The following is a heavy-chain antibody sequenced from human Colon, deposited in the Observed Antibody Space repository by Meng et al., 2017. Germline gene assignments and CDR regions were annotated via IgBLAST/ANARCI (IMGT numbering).Heavy chain of an antibody. Sequence: HVSLQESGPGPVNPSQTLSLTFTVSWGSISSVDYYWSWIRQPPGKGLEWIGYIYCSGSTYYNPSLKSRVTISVDTSKNQFSLKLSSVTAADTAVYYCARGYYDSSGYGYWYFDLWGRGTLVTVSS. CDR3: ARGYYDSSGYGYWYFDL. V-gene: IGHV4-30-4*01. J-gene: IGHJ2*01. CDR1: WGSISSVDYY. D-gene: IGHD3-22*01. CDR2: IYCSGST.